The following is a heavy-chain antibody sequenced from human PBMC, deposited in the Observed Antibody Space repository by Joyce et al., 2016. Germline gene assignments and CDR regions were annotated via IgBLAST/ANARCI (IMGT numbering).Heavy chain of an antibody. CDR2: ISRSSRTI. D-gene: IGHD3-10*01. Sequence: EVQLVESGGGLVQPGGSLRLTGAASGFIFGNYTMKWVRQVPGKVLGVVSHISRSSRTIDYADSVKCRFTISTDNAKNSLFLQMDSLTAEDTAVYYCARKKYYGSGSYYKYYYYAMDVWGQGTTVTVSS. J-gene: IGHJ6*02. CDR1: GFIFGNYT. CDR3: ARKKYYGSGSYYKYYYYAMDV. V-gene: IGHV3-48*04.